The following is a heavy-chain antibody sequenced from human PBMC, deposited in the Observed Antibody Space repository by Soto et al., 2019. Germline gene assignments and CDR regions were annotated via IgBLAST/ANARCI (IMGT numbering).Heavy chain of an antibody. Sequence: SVKVSCKASGGTFSSYAISWVRQAPGQGLEWMGGIIPIFGTANYAQKFQGRVTITADESTSTAYMELSSLRSEDTAVYYCARGGPSGYYDNWFDPWGQGTLVTVSS. CDR2: IIPIFGTA. CDR3: ARGGPSGYYDNWFDP. D-gene: IGHD3-22*01. CDR1: GGTFSSYA. J-gene: IGHJ5*02. V-gene: IGHV1-69*13.